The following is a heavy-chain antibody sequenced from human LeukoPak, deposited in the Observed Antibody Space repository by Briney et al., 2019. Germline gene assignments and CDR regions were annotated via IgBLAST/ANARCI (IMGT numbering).Heavy chain of an antibody. CDR2: ISAYNGNT. V-gene: IGHV1-18*01. D-gene: IGHD6-19*01. CDR1: GYTFTSYG. CDR3: ARVRRIAVVMGAFDI. J-gene: IGHJ3*02. Sequence: ASVKVSCKASGYTFTSYGISWVRQAPGQGLEGMGWISAYNGNTNYAQKLQGRVTMTTDTSTSTAYMELRSLRSDDTAVYYCARVRRIAVVMGAFDIWSQGTMVTVSS.